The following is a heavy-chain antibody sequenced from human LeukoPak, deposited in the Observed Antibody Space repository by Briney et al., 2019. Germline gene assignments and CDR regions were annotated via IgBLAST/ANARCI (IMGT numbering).Heavy chain of an antibody. J-gene: IGHJ4*02. D-gene: IGHD2-15*01. V-gene: IGHV4-39*01. CDR2: IDYSGGT. CDR1: GGSVSSSSYY. Sequence: PSETLSLTCTVSGGSVSSSSYYWGWIRQSPGKGLEWIGSIDYSGGTYSNPSLKTRLTISVDTSKNQFSLKLSSVTAADTAVYSCARSRYSYYCDYWGQGTLVTVSS. CDR3: ARSRYSYYCDY.